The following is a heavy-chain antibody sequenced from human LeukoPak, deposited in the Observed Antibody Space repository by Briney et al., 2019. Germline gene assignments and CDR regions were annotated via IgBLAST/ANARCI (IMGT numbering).Heavy chain of an antibody. D-gene: IGHD3-3*01. V-gene: IGHV3-21*01. CDR1: GFTLSSYN. J-gene: IGHJ2*01. CDR2: ISSSSTYI. Sequence: GGSLRLSCAASGFTLSSYNINWVRQAPGKGLEWVSSISSSSTYIYYADSVKGRFTISRDNANNSLFLQMNSLRAEDTAVYYCARVRGSGSSYWYFNLWGRGTLVTVSS. CDR3: ARVRGSGSSYWYFNL.